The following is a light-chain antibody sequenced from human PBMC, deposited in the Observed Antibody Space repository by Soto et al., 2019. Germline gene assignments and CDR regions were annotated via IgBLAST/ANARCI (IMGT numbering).Light chain of an antibody. Sequence: DIRMTQSPSSLSASAGDRVTITCRASQSITNSLNWYQHKPGKAPTLLVYAASSLQSGVPSRFSGSGSGTDFTLTISSLQPEDFATYFCQQGYSMPFTFGPGTKVDIK. J-gene: IGKJ3*01. CDR1: QSITNS. CDR3: QQGYSMPFT. V-gene: IGKV1-39*01. CDR2: AAS.